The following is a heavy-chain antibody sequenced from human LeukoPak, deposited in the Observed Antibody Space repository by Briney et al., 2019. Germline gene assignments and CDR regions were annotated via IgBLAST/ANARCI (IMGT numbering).Heavy chain of an antibody. CDR3: AKDSSYYYYDSSGYPGGIDY. J-gene: IGHJ4*02. CDR2: INPSGGST. D-gene: IGHD3-22*01. Sequence: ASVKVSCKASGYTFTSYYMHWVRQAPGQGLEWMGIINPSGGSTSYAQKFQGRVTMTRDMSTSTVYMELSSLRSEDTAVYYCAKDSSYYYYDSSGYPGGIDYWGQGTLVTVSS. CDR1: GYTFTSYY. V-gene: IGHV1-46*01.